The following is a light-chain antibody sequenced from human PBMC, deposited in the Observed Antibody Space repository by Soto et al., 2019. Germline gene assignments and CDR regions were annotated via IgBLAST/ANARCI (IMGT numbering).Light chain of an antibody. Sequence: EIVLTQSPATLSSSPGERATLSCRASQSVSSYLAWYQHKPGQAPRLLIYDASDRATGIPARFSGSGSGTDFTLTISSLGPEDFAVYYCQQRSNWPRTFGQGTKVEIK. CDR3: QQRSNWPRT. CDR2: DAS. CDR1: QSVSSY. J-gene: IGKJ1*01. V-gene: IGKV3-11*01.